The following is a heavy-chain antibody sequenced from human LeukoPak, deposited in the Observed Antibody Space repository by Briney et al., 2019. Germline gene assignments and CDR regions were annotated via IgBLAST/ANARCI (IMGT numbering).Heavy chain of an antibody. Sequence: PSETLSLTCTVFGGFVSSGSYYWGWIRQPPGKGLEWIGNIYYSGSTYYNPSLKSRVTISLNTSKNQLSLNLSSVTAADTAVYYCVRQGERPGISAYWGQGTLVTVSS. D-gene: IGHD1-26*01. V-gene: IGHV4-39*01. J-gene: IGHJ4*02. CDR3: VRQGERPGISAY. CDR1: GGFVSSGSYY. CDR2: IYYSGST.